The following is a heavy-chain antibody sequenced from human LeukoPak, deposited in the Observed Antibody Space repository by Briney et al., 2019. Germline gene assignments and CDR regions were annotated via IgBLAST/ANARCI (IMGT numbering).Heavy chain of an antibody. J-gene: IGHJ4*02. V-gene: IGHV4-38-2*02. CDR2: IYHSGST. CDR1: GYSNSSGYY. D-gene: IGHD3-10*01. Sequence: PSETLSLTCTVSGYSNSSGYYWGWIRQPPGKGLEWIGSIYHSGSTYYNPSLKSRVTISVDTSKNQFSLKLSSVTAADTAVYYCASLMVRGVIGYWGQGTLVTVSS. CDR3: ASLMVRGVIGY.